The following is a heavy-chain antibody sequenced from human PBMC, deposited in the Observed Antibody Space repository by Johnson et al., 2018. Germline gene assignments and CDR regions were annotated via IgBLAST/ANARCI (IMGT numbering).Heavy chain of an antibody. CDR1: GGSISSYY. CDR2: LYYSGST. V-gene: IGHV4-59*01. J-gene: IGHJ3*02. Sequence: QVQLQESGPGLVKPSETXSLTCTVSGGSISSYYWSWIRQPPGKGLEWIGYLYYSGSTNHNPSLKGRVTISVDTSKNQFSLKLSSVTAADTAVYYCARRPQAAFDIWDQGTMVTVSS. CDR3: ARRPQAAFDI.